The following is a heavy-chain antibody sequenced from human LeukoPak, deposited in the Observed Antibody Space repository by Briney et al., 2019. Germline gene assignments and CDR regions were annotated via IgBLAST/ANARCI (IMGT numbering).Heavy chain of an antibody. CDR2: ISSSSSTI. V-gene: IGHV3-48*01. J-gene: IGHJ3*02. CDR3: AREGGYCSSTSCYHDAFDI. D-gene: IGHD2-2*03. CDR1: GFTFSSYS. Sequence: GGSLRLSCAASGFTFSSYSMNWVRQAPGKGLEWVSYISSSSSTIYYADSVKGRFTISRDNAKNSLYLQMNSLRAEDTAVYYCAREGGYCSSTSCYHDAFDIWGQGTMVTVSS.